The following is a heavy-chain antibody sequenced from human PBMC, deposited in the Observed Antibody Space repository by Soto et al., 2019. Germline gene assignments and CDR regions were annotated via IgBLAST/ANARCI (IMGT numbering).Heavy chain of an antibody. V-gene: IGHV2-5*01. J-gene: IGHJ2*01. CDR1: GFSLSTSGVG. CDR3: AHRGSGSYPWYFDL. Sequence: QITLKESGPTLVKPTQTLTLTCTFSGFSLSTSGVGVGWIRQPPGKALEWLALIYWYDDKRYSPSLKSRLTITKDTSKNQVVLTMTNMDPVDTATYYCAHRGSGSYPWYFDLWGRGTLVTVSS. D-gene: IGHD1-26*01. CDR2: IYWYDDK.